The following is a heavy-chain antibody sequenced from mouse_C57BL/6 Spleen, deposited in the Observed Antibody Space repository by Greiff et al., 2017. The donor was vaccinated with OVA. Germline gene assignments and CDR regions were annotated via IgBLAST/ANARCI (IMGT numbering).Heavy chain of an antibody. J-gene: IGHJ3*01. Sequence: VQLQQSGPELVKPGASVKISCKASGYTFTDYYMNWVKQSHGKSLEWIGDINPNNGGTSYNQKFKGKATLTVDKSSSTAYMELRSLTSEDSAVYYCAWYGSSYVEFAYWGQGTLVTVSA. CDR2: INPNNGGT. D-gene: IGHD1-1*01. CDR3: AWYGSSYVEFAY. V-gene: IGHV1-26*01. CDR1: GYTFTDYY.